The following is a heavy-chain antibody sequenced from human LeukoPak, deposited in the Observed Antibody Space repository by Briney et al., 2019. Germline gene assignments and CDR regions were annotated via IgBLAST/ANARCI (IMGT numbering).Heavy chain of an antibody. CDR1: GGPITEYY. CDR2: IYHTGST. V-gene: IGHV4-59*01. J-gene: IGHJ4*02. CDR3: ARDRGSTGYYYLDS. D-gene: IGHD6-19*01. Sequence: TSGTLSLTCSVSGGPITEYYWSWIRQPPGKGLEWIGYIYHTGSTNYSPSLKSRVTMSVDASRNQFSLKLVSVTAADTAVYYCARDRGSTGYYYLDSWGQGILATVSS.